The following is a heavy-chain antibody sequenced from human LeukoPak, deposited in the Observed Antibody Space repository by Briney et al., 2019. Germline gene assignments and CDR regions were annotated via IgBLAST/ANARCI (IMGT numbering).Heavy chain of an antibody. Sequence: GGSLRLSCGVSGFTFSSYRMNWVRQAPGKGVEWVSYISSSSNNTYYADSVKGRFTISRDNAKISLYLQMSSLRVEYTAVYYCASGAEGYVFDPWGQGTLVTVSS. D-gene: IGHD5-12*01. CDR2: ISSSSNNT. CDR1: GFTFSSYR. J-gene: IGHJ5*02. V-gene: IGHV3-48*01. CDR3: ASGAEGYVFDP.